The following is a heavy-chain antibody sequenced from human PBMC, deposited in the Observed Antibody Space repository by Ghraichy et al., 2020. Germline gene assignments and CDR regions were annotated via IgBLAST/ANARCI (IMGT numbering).Heavy chain of an antibody. CDR1: GFTFGRFW. Sequence: GGSLRLSCEASGFTFGRFWMTWVRQAPGKGLEWVANIKEDGFDKKYVDSVRGRFTISRDNAKNSLYLQMNSLRGEDTAVYYCVRGRTPAEWGQGTLVTVSS. CDR3: VRGRTPAE. V-gene: IGHV3-7*01. J-gene: IGHJ4*02. D-gene: IGHD4-23*01. CDR2: IKEDGFDK.